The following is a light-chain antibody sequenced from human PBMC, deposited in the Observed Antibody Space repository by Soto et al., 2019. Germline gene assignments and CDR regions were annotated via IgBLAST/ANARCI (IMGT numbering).Light chain of an antibody. V-gene: IGLV1-44*01. J-gene: IGLJ3*02. Sequence: QSVLTQPPSASGSPGQTVTISCSGTSSNIGSNNVNWYQQLPGTAAKLIIYSNNQRPSGVPDRFSGSKSGTSASLAISGLQSEDEADYYCASWEDSLNAWVFGGGTKLTVL. CDR2: SNN. CDR1: SSNIGSNN. CDR3: ASWEDSLNAWV.